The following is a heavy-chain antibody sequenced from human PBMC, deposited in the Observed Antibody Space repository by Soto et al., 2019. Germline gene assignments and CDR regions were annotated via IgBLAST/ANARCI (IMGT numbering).Heavy chain of an antibody. V-gene: IGHV3-23*01. Sequence: EVQLLESGGVLVQPGGSLRLSCAASGFTFSTYAMSWVRQAPGKGLEWVSAISGSGGSTFYADSVKGRFTISRDNSKNTLYLQMNGLRAEDTAVYYCAKAGYGSAYYNQDYWGQGTLVTASS. D-gene: IGHD3-10*01. J-gene: IGHJ4*02. CDR2: ISGSGGST. CDR3: AKAGYGSAYYNQDY. CDR1: GFTFSTYA.